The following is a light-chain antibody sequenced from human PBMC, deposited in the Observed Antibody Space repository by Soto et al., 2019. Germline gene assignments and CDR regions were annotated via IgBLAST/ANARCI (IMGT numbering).Light chain of an antibody. V-gene: IGKV3-11*01. CDR2: DAS. J-gene: IGKJ1*01. CDR1: QSVSSY. Sequence: EIVLTQSPATLSLSPGERATLSCRASQSVSSYLAWYQQKPGQAPRLLIYDASNRATGIPDRFSGSGSGTDFTLTISSLEPEDFAVYYCQKRSNWPWTCGQGTKVDIK. CDR3: QKRSNWPWT.